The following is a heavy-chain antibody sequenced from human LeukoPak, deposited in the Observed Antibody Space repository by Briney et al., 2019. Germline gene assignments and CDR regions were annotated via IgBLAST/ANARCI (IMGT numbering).Heavy chain of an antibody. D-gene: IGHD6-19*01. CDR2: IYYSGST. V-gene: IGHV4-39*01. J-gene: IGHJ4*02. Sequence: SETLSPTCTVSGGSISSSSYYWGWIRQPPGKGLEWIGSIYYSGSTYYNPSLKSRVTISVDASKNQFSLKLSSVTAADTAVYYCARRHSSGWYYFDYWGQGTLVTVS. CDR1: GGSISSSSYY. CDR3: ARRHSSGWYYFDY.